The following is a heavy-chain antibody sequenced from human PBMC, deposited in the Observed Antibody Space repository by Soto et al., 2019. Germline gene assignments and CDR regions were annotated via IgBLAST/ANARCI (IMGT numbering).Heavy chain of an antibody. V-gene: IGHV3-66*01. CDR3: ASPGLGYCSGGSCYSRDY. CDR1: GFTVSSNY. D-gene: IGHD2-15*01. CDR2: IYSGGST. Sequence: PGGSLRLSCAASGFTVSSNYMSWVRQAPGKGLEWVSVIYSGGSTYYADSVKGRFTISRDNSKNTLYLQMNSLRAEDTAVYYCASPGLGYCSGGSCYSRDYWGQGTLVTVSS. J-gene: IGHJ4*02.